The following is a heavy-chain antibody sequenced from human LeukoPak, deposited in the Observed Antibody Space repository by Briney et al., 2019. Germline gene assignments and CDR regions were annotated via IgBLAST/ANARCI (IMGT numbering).Heavy chain of an antibody. V-gene: IGHV3-48*01. CDR2: ISSSSSTI. J-gene: IGHJ4*02. CDR1: GFTFSSYS. D-gene: IGHD3-3*01. CDR3: ARQYYDFWSGYYSHY. Sequence: GGSLRLSCAASGFTFSSYSMNWVRQAPGKGLEWVSYISSSSSTIYYADSVKGRFTISRDNAKNSLYLQMNSLRAEDTAVYYCARQYYDFWSGYYSHYWGQGTLVTVSS.